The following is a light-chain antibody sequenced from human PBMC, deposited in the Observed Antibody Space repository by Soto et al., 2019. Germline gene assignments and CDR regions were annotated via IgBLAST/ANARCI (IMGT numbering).Light chain of an antibody. CDR2: KAS. CDR3: QQYNSYPWT. J-gene: IGKJ1*01. CDR1: QSISSW. Sequence: DIQMTQSPSTLSASVGDRVTITCRASQSISSWLAWYQQKPGKAPKLLIYKASSLESGVPSRFSGSGSGTEFTLTISSLQPDVFATYYCQQYNSYPWTFGPGTKVEIK. V-gene: IGKV1-5*03.